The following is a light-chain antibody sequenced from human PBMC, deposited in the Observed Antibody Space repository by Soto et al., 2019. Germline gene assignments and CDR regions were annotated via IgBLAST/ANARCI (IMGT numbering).Light chain of an antibody. V-gene: IGKV3-15*01. CDR1: QSVSSN. CDR2: GAS. CDR3: QQYNNWPRT. J-gene: IGKJ1*01. Sequence: EIVMTQSPATLSVSPGERATLSCRASQSVSSNLAWYQQKPGQAPRLLICGASTRVTGIPARFSGSGSGTEFTLTISSLQSEDFAVYYCQQYNNWPRTFGQGTKVDIK.